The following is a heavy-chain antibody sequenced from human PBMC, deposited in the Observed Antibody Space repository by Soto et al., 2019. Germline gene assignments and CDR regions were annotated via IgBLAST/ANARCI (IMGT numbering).Heavy chain of an antibody. Sequence: SVKVSCKASGFTFTSSAMQWVRQARGQRLEWIGWIVVGSGNTNYAQKFQEGVTITRDMSTSTAYMELSSLRSEDTAVYYCAAATAGYCSSTSCYYYYYGMDVWGQGTTVTVSS. D-gene: IGHD2-2*01. CDR2: IVVGSGNT. J-gene: IGHJ6*02. V-gene: IGHV1-58*02. CDR1: GFTFTSSA. CDR3: AAATAGYCSSTSCYYYYYGMDV.